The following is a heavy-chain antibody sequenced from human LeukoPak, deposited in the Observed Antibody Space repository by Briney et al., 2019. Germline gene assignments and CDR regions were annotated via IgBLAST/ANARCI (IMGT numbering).Heavy chain of an antibody. V-gene: IGHV1-8*03. Sequence: ASVKVSCKASGYTFTSYDINWVRQATGQGLEWMGWMNPNSGNTGYAQKFQGRVTITRNTSISTAYMELSSLRSEDTAVYYCARGEEFGISAAAPFDYWGQGTLVTVSS. CDR2: MNPNSGNT. J-gene: IGHJ4*02. D-gene: IGHD6-13*01. CDR1: GYTFTSYD. CDR3: ARGEEFGISAAAPFDY.